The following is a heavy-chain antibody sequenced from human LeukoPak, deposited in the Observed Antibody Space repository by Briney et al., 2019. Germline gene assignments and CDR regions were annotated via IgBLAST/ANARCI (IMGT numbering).Heavy chain of an antibody. CDR1: GFTFSDYY. V-gene: IGHV3-11*04. CDR2: ISSSGSTI. J-gene: IGHJ4*02. D-gene: IGHD3-9*01. Sequence: GGSLRLSCAASGFTFSDYYMSWIRQAPGEGLEWVSYISSSGSTIYYADSVKGRFTISRDNAKNSLYLQMNSLRAEDTAVYYCAREAENYDILTGYYTQEGFDYWGQGTLVTVSS. CDR3: AREAENYDILTGYYTQEGFDY.